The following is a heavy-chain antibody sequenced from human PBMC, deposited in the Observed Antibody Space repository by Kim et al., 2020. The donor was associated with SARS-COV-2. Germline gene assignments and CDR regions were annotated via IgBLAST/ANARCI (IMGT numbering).Heavy chain of an antibody. J-gene: IGHJ6*02. D-gene: IGHD3-10*01. CDR2: ISSSSSTI. V-gene: IGHV3-48*04. CDR3: ARAYSPGVWFGESPYYYGMDV. CDR1: GFTFSSYS. Sequence: GGSLRLSCAASGFTFSSYSMNWVRQAPGKGLEWVSYISSSSSTIYYADSVKGRFTISRDNAKNSLYLQMNSLRAEDTAVYYCARAYSPGVWFGESPYYYGMDVWGQGTTVTVSS.